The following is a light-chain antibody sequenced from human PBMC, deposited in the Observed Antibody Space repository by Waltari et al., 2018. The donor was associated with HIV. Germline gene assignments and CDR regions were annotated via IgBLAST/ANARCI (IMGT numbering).Light chain of an antibody. Sequence: QSALTQPASVSGSPGQSVTISCTGTSNDVGGSNYVSWHQQHPGEAPKLIIHDVSHRPSGISNRFSGTKSSNTASLTISGLQTEDEADYYCSSYTSSTTYVFGTGTKVTVL. CDR1: SNDVGGSNY. J-gene: IGLJ1*01. CDR2: DVS. V-gene: IGLV2-14*03. CDR3: SSYTSSTTYV.